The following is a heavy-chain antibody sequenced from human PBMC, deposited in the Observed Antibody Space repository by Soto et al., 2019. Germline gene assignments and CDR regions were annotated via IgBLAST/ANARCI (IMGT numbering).Heavy chain of an antibody. J-gene: IGHJ4*02. D-gene: IGHD2-15*01. CDR1: GFTFSSYA. Sequence: EVPLLESGGGLVQPGGSLRLSCAASGFTFSSYAMSWVRQAPGKGLEWVSAISGSGGSTYYADSVKGRFTISRDNSKNTLYLQRNSLRAEDTAVYYCAKDPIVGVVVVAADGDYWGQGTLVTVSA. CDR3: AKDPIVGVVVVAADGDY. V-gene: IGHV3-23*01. CDR2: ISGSGGST.